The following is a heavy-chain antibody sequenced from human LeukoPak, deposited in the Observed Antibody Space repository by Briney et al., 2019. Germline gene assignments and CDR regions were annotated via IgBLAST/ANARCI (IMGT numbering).Heavy chain of an antibody. CDR3: AKVIGTPYYYYGMDV. CDR2: ISGSGGST. V-gene: IGHV3-23*01. CDR1: GFTFSSYA. J-gene: IGHJ6*02. D-gene: IGHD1-1*01. Sequence: PGGSLRLSCAASGFTFSSYAMSWVRQAPGKGLEWVSAISGSGGSTYYADSVKGRFTISIDNSKNTLYLQMNSLRAEDTAVYYCAKVIGTPYYYYGMDVWGQGTTVTVSS.